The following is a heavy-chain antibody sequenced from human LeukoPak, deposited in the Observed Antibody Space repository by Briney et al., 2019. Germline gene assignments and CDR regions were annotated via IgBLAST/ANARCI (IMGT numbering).Heavy chain of an antibody. J-gene: IGHJ5*02. D-gene: IGHD3-10*01. CDR3: AGDRGRAPFDP. Sequence: GASVKVSCKASGYTFSTNGISWVRQAPGQGLEWMGWISAYNGNTNYAQKLQGRVTMTTDTSTSTAYMELRSLRSDDTAVYYCAGDRGRAPFDPWGQGTLVTVSS. CDR1: GYTFSTNG. V-gene: IGHV1-18*01. CDR2: ISAYNGNT.